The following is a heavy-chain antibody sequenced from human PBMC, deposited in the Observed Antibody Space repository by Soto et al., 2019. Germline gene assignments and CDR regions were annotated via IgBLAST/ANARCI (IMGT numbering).Heavy chain of an antibody. J-gene: IGHJ4*02. CDR2: IYYSGST. V-gene: IGHV4-59*01. CDR3: ARAPGSSSWYDY. Sequence: SETLSLTCTVSGGSISSYYWSWIRQPPGKGLEWIGYIYYSGSTNYNPSLKSRVTISVDTSKNQFSLKLSSVTAADTAVYYCARAPGSSSWYDYWSQGTLVTVS. D-gene: IGHD6-13*01. CDR1: GGSISSYY.